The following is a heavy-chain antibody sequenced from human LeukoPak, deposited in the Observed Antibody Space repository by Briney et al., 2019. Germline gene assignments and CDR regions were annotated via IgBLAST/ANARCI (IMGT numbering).Heavy chain of an antibody. CDR1: GFIFSNYG. Sequence: GGSLRLSCAASGFIFSNYGIHWVRQAPGKGLDWVSVIYSGGSTYYADSVKGRFTISRDNSKNTLYLQMNNLRAEDTAVYYCARVGGSSGYYPYYFDYWGQGTLVTVSS. CDR2: IYSGGST. D-gene: IGHD3-22*01. J-gene: IGHJ4*02. V-gene: IGHV3-53*01. CDR3: ARVGGSSGYYPYYFDY.